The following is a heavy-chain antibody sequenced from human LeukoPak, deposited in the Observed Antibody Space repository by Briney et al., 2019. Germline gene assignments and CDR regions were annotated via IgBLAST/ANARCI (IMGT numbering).Heavy chain of an antibody. CDR3: ARKSSIVVVSFDY. Sequence: SETLSLTCAVSGYSISSGYYWGWIRQPPGKGLEWIGSIYHSGSTYYNPSLKSRVTISVDTSKNQFSLKLNSVTAADTAVYYCARKSSIVVVSFDYWGQGTLVTVSS. D-gene: IGHD2-2*01. V-gene: IGHV4-38-2*01. CDR2: IYHSGST. J-gene: IGHJ4*02. CDR1: GYSISSGYY.